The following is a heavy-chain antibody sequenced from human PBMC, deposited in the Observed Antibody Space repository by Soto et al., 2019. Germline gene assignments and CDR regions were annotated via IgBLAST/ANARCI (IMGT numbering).Heavy chain of an antibody. D-gene: IGHD3-3*01. CDR3: ARVPTYYDFWSGYSTGWFDP. V-gene: IGHV1-8*01. J-gene: IGHJ5*02. CDR2: MNPNSGNT. Sequence: QVQLVQSGAEVKKPGASVKVSCKASGYTFTSYDINWVRQATGQGLEWMGWMNPNSGNTGYAQKFQGKVTMTRNTSISTSYMELRSLRSEDPAVYYCARVPTYYDFWSGYSTGWFDPWGQGTLVTVSS. CDR1: GYTFTSYD.